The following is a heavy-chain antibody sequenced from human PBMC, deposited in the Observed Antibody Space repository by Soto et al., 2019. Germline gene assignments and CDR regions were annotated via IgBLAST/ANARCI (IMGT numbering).Heavy chain of an antibody. Sequence: SETLSLTCTVSGGSISSGGYYWSWIRQHPGKGLEWIGYIYYSGSTYYNPSLKSRVTISVDTSKNQFSLKLSSVTAADTAVYYCARMYYDSSGYYYTNCFDYWGQGTLVTVSS. D-gene: IGHD3-22*01. CDR2: IYYSGST. V-gene: IGHV4-31*03. J-gene: IGHJ4*02. CDR3: ARMYYDSSGYYYTNCFDY. CDR1: GGSISSGGYY.